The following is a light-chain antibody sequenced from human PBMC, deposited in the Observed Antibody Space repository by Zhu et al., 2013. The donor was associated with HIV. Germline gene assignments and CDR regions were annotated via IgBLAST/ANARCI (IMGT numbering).Light chain of an antibody. CDR3: SSYAGNNNLV. CDR2: EVT. V-gene: IGLV2-8*01. J-gene: IGLJ3*02. Sequence: QSALTQPASVSGSPGQSITISCTGTSSDVGAYKFVSWYQQHPGKAPKVMIYEVTNRPSGVPDRFSGSKSGNTASLTVSGLQAEDEADYYCSSYAGNNNLVFGGGTKLTVL. CDR1: SSDVGAYKF.